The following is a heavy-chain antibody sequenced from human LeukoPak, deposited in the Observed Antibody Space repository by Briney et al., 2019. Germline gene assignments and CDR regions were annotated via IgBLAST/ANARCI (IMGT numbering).Heavy chain of an antibody. CDR2: INPNSGGT. J-gene: IGHJ4*02. CDR1: GYTFTGYY. V-gene: IGHV1-2*02. CDR3: ARDGLERDGYNYAFYYFDY. D-gene: IGHD5-24*01. Sequence: ASVKVSCKASGYTFTGYYMHWVRQAPGQGLEWMGWINPNSGGTNYAQKFQGGVTMTRDTSISTAYMELSRLRSDDTAVYYCARDGLERDGYNYAFYYFDYWGQGTLVTVSS.